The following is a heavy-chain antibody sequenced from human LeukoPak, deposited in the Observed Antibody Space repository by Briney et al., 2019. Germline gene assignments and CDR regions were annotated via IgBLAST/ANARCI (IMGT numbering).Heavy chain of an antibody. V-gene: IGHV3-30*02. CDR3: AKGGLSGSYGFDY. CDR1: GFTFSSYG. D-gene: IGHD1-26*01. CDR2: TRYDGSYK. Sequence: GALRLSCAASGFTFSSYGMHWVRQAPGKGLDWVAFTRYDGSYKYYADSVKGRFTISRDNSKNTLYLQMNSLRAEDTAVYYCAKGGLSGSYGFDYWGQGTLVTVSS. J-gene: IGHJ4*02.